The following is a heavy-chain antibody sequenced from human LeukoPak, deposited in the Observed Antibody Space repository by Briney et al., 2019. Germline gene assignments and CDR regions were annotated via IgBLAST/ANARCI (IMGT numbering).Heavy chain of an antibody. J-gene: IGHJ4*02. CDR3: ARDQPEHYLPSDY. CDR1: GFTFSTYA. Sequence: GGSLRLSCSASGFTFSTYAMHWVRQAPGKGLEYVSTISSNGGDTYYADSVKGRFTISRDNSKNTLYLQMSSLRLEDTAVFYCARDQPEHYLPSDYWGQGTLVTVSS. V-gene: IGHV3-64D*06. CDR2: ISSNGGDT. D-gene: IGHD1-14*01.